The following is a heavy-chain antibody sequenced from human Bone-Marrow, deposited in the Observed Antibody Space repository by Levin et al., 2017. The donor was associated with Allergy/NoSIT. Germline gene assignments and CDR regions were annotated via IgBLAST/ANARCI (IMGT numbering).Heavy chain of an antibody. CDR1: GFTFSTYW. CDR3: ARAGWEITVVDGSGVDY. J-gene: IGHJ4*02. CDR2: IKQDGSLK. Sequence: LSLTCAASGFTFSTYWMIWVRQAPGKGLEWVASIKQDGSLKYYVDSVKGRFTISRDNTQNSLYLQMNSLRVEDTAVYYCARAGWEITVVDGSGVDYWGQGTLVTVSS. V-gene: IGHV3-7*01. D-gene: IGHD2-15*01.